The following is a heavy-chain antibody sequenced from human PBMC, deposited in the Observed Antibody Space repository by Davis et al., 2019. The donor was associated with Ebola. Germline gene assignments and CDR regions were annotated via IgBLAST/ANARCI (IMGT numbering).Heavy chain of an antibody. CDR2: ISGSGGST. V-gene: IGHV3-23*01. J-gene: IGHJ4*02. CDR3: AKKAIVVVVAAGPEDYYFDY. CDR1: GFTFSSYA. D-gene: IGHD2-15*01. Sequence: GGSLRLSCAASGFTFSSYAMSWARQAPGKGLEWVSAISGSGGSTYYADSVKGRFTISRDNSKNTLYLQMNSLRAEDTAVYYCAKKAIVVVVAAGPEDYYFDYWGQGTLVTVSS.